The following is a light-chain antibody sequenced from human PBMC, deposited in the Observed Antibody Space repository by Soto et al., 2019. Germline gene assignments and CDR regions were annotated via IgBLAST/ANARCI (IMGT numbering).Light chain of an antibody. Sequence: EVVMRQSPATLSVSPGERATLSCRASESVSRNLAWYQQKPGQAPRLLIYDASTRATGIPDRFSGGGSGTEFTLTISRLEPEDFAVYYCQQYGSSSWTFGQGTKVDI. J-gene: IGKJ1*01. CDR1: ESVSRN. CDR2: DAS. CDR3: QQYGSSSWT. V-gene: IGKV3-15*01.